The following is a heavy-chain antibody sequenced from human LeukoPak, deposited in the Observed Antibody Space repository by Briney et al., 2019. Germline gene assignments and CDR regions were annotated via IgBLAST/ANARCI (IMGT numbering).Heavy chain of an antibody. V-gene: IGHV3-7*01. CDR1: GFTISTYW. CDR2: TNQEGSEK. J-gene: IGHJ4*02. D-gene: IGHD3-22*01. Sequence: PGGSLRLSCAASGFTISTYWMSWVRQAPGKGLEWVANTNQEGSEKYYVDSVKGRFTISRDNAKSSLYLQMNSLRADDTAVYYCARDRALYDSRRGYYYTEDDYWGQGTLVTVSS. CDR3: ARDRALYDSRRGYYYTEDDY.